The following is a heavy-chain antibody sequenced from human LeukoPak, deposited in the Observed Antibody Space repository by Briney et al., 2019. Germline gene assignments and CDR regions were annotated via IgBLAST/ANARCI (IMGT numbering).Heavy chain of an antibody. CDR3: ARETSQEGAHYMDV. CDR2: IYYSGNT. D-gene: IGHD3-16*01. CDR1: GASISDYY. Sequence: SETLSLTCTVSGASISDYYRTWIRQPPGKGLEWIGHIYYSGNTIYNPSLKSRVTISIDTSKNQFSLKLSSVTAADTAVYYCARETSQEGAHYMDVWGKGTTITISS. J-gene: IGHJ6*03. V-gene: IGHV4-59*01.